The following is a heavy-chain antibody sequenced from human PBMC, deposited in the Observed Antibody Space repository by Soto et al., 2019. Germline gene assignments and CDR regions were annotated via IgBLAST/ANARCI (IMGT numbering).Heavy chain of an antibody. D-gene: IGHD3-10*02. CDR1: GFTFSNYV. CDR3: AKEHTSAFAVHYMDV. Sequence: EVQLLESGGGLVQPGGSLTLSCAASGFTFSNYVMSWVRQAPGKGLEWVSAMSGSGGSTYYADSVKGRFTISRDNSKNTLYLQMNSLRAEDTAVYYCAKEHTSAFAVHYMDVWGKGTTVTVSS. CDR2: MSGSGGST. V-gene: IGHV3-23*01. J-gene: IGHJ6*03.